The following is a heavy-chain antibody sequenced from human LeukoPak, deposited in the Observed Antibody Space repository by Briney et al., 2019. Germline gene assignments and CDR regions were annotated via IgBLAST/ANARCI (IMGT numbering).Heavy chain of an antibody. Sequence: SVKVSCKASGGTFSSYAISWVRQAPGQGLEWMGGIIPIFGTANYAQKFQGRVTITADESTSTAYMELSSLRSEDTAVYYCAGELLTRGDYYYYYMDVWGKGTTVTVSS. J-gene: IGHJ6*03. D-gene: IGHD2/OR15-2a*01. CDR3: AGELLTRGDYYYYYMDV. CDR2: IIPIFGTA. V-gene: IGHV1-69*13. CDR1: GGTFSSYA.